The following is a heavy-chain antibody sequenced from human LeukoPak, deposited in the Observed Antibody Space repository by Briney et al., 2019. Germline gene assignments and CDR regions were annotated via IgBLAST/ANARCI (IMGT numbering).Heavy chain of an antibody. CDR3: AKDSYYYDSSGYDYFDY. D-gene: IGHD3-22*01. Sequence: PGGSLRLSCAVSGFTFSSYAMSWVRQAPGKGLEWVSGISASGRGTYYADSVKGRFTISRDNSKNTLYVQMNSLRAEDTAIYYCAKDSYYYDSSGYDYFDYWGQGTLVTVSS. V-gene: IGHV3-23*01. CDR1: GFTFSSYA. CDR2: ISASGRGT. J-gene: IGHJ4*02.